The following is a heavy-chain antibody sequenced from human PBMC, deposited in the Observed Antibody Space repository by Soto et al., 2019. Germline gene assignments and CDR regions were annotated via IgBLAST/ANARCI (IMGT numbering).Heavy chain of an antibody. Sequence: QVQVVQSGAEVKKPGASVKVSCKVSGYTFTSYGISWVRQAPGQGLEWMGWSSAYNGNTNYARKFQGRVTMTADISTSTAYMELRSLRSDDPAVYYCATIGPGTSVEDMDVWGKGTTVTVSS. V-gene: IGHV1-18*01. J-gene: IGHJ6*03. CDR2: SSAYNGNT. D-gene: IGHD1-7*01. CDR3: ATIGPGTSVEDMDV. CDR1: GYTFTSYG.